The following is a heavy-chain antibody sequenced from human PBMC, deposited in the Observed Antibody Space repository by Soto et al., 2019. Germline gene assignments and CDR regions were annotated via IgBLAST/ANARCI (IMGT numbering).Heavy chain of an antibody. J-gene: IGHJ6*02. CDR1: GFTFSKYG. CDR2: LTDDGKEK. CDR3: AKVRFALKYYYGLDV. V-gene: IGHV3-30*18. D-gene: IGHD3-16*01. Sequence: QVHLVESGGGVVQPGTSLRLSCVASGFTFSKYGMHWVRRAPGKGLEWVAILTDDGKEKYYADSVKGRFIISRDNSNNTLFLQMNTLSAEDTAVYYCAKVRFALKYYYGLDVWGQGTTVSVSS.